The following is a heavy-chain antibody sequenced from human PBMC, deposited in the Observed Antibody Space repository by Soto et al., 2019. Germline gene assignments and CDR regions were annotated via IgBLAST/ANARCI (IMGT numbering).Heavy chain of an antibody. CDR2: INPNSGGT. CDR1: GYTLTGYY. D-gene: IGHD6-13*01. V-gene: IGHV1-2*04. J-gene: IGHJ4*02. Sequence: ASVKVSCKASGYTLTGYYMHWVRQAPGQGLEWMGWINPNSGGTNYAQKFQGWVTMTRDTSISTAYMELSRLRSDDTAVYYCARDDSSSWFLFDYWGQGTLVTVSS. CDR3: ARDDSSSWFLFDY.